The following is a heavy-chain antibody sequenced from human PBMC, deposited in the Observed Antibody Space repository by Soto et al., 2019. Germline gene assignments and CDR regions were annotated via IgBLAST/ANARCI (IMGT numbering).Heavy chain of an antibody. Sequence: SVTVSCKASGGTFSSYAISWVRQAPGQGLEWMGGIIPIFGTANYAQKFQGRVTITADESTSTAYMELSSLRSEDTAVYYCARDLRGYSYGHHRTSSSVQDRVCWGQGTLVTVSS. CDR3: ARDLRGYSYGHHRTSSSVQDRVC. D-gene: IGHD5-18*01. V-gene: IGHV1-69*13. J-gene: IGHJ4*02. CDR2: IIPIFGTA. CDR1: GGTFSSYA.